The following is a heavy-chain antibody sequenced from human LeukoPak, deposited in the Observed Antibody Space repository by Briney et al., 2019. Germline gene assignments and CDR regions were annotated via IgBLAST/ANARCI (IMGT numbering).Heavy chain of an antibody. CDR1: GGSFSGYY. CDR3: ARPRGYSGYDSQDAFDI. D-gene: IGHD5-12*01. V-gene: IGHV4-34*01. Sequence: SETLSLTCAVYGGSFSGYYWSWIRQPPGKGLEWIGEINHSGSTDYNPSLKSRVTISVDTSKNQFSLKLSSVTAADTAVYYCARPRGYSGYDSQDAFDIWGQGTMVTVSS. CDR2: INHSGST. J-gene: IGHJ3*02.